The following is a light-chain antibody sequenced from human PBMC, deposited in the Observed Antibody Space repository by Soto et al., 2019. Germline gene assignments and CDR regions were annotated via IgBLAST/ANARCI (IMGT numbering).Light chain of an antibody. V-gene: IGLV1-44*01. CDR3: AAWDVSLNGYV. CDR2: SDG. Sequence: QSALAQPPSASGTPGQRVTISCSGSSSNVGSYFVNWYLHIPGAAPKLLIYSDGRRPSGVPDRFSGSKSGPSACLAISGLQSEDEADYYCAAWDVSLNGYVFGTGTKVTVL. CDR1: SSNVGSYF. J-gene: IGLJ1*01.